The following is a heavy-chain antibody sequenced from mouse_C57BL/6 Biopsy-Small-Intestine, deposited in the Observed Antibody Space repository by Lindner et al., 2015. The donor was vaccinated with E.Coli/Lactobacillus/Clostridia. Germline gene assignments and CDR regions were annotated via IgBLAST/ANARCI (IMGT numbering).Heavy chain of an antibody. V-gene: IGHV1-26*01. CDR2: VNPNSGNT. Sequence: VQLQESGPELVKPGTSVKISCVTSGYTFIDYYLNWVKQSHGKRLEWIGIVNPNSGNTSYNQKFEDKATLTVDKSSSTAYMELRSLTSEDSAVYYCARLGYSNFGWGAGTTVTVSS. CDR3: ARLGYSNFG. CDR1: GYTFIDYY. J-gene: IGHJ1*01. D-gene: IGHD2-5*01.